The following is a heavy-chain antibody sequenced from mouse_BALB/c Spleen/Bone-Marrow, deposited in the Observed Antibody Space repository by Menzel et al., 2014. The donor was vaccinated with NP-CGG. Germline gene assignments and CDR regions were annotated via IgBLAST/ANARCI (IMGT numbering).Heavy chain of an antibody. D-gene: IGHD2-4*01. CDR3: ARHGITRLLDY. CDR1: GFTFSSYA. Sequence: DVKLVESGGGLAKPGGSLELSCAASGFTFSSYAMSWVRQTPEKRLEWVATISSGGSYTYYPDSVKGRFTISRDNAKNTLYLQMSSLRSEDTAMYYCARHGITRLLDYWGQGTTLTVSS. V-gene: IGHV5-9-3*01. J-gene: IGHJ2*01. CDR2: ISSGGSYT.